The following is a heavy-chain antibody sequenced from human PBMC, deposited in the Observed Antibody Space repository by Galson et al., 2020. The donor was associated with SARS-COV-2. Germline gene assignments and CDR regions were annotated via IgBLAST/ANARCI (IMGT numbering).Heavy chain of an antibody. CDR1: GGSISSRDYY. CDR2: IYYTGSN. D-gene: IGHD2-15*01. J-gene: IGHJ4*02. CDR3: ARVSTYCGGGGCYFLDH. Sequence: SETLSLTCSVSGGSISSRDYYWSWIRQFPGKGLEWIGHIYYTGSNFYNPSLKSRIIISPDTSKSQFSLKLKSVTAADTAVYYCARVSTYCGGGGCYFLDHWGQGILVTVSS. V-gene: IGHV4-31*03.